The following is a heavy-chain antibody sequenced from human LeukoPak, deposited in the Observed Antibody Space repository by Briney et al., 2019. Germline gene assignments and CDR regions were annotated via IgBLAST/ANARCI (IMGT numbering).Heavy chain of an antibody. CDR1: GFSFSSYA. CDR3: AKDHVGRSGSYLAFDY. V-gene: IGHV3-23*01. J-gene: IGHJ4*02. Sequence: GGSLRLSCAASGFSFSSYAMSWVRQAPGKGLEWASVISGSGDSTYYSDAVKGRFTISRDNSKNTLHLQMNSLRAEDTAVYYCAKDHVGRSGSYLAFDYWGQGTLVTVSS. D-gene: IGHD1-26*01. CDR2: ISGSGDST.